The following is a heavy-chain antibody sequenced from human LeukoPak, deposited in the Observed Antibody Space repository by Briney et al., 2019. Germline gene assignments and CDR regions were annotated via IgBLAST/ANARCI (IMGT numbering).Heavy chain of an antibody. CDR1: GFTFSSYS. CDR3: ARDVSRYSGSYYDY. V-gene: IGHV3-48*04. D-gene: IGHD1-26*01. J-gene: IGHJ4*02. Sequence: GGSLRLSCAASGFTFSSYSMNWVRQAPGKGLEWVSYISSSGSPIYYADSVKGRFTISRDNAKNSLYLQMHSLRAEDTAVYYCARDVSRYSGSYYDYWGQGTLVIVSS. CDR2: ISSSGSPI.